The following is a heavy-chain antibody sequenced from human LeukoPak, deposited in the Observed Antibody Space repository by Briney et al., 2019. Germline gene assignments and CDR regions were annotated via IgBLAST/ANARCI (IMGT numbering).Heavy chain of an antibody. V-gene: IGHV1-18*01. CDR1: GYTFSRYG. Sequence: ASVMVSCEASGYTFSRYGISWVRQAPGQGLEWMGWISAYNGNTNYAQKLQGRVTMTTDTSTSTAYMELRSLRSDDTAVYYCARADGYSLAFDYWGQGTLVTVSS. J-gene: IGHJ4*02. CDR3: ARADGYSLAFDY. CDR2: ISAYNGNT. D-gene: IGHD5-18*01.